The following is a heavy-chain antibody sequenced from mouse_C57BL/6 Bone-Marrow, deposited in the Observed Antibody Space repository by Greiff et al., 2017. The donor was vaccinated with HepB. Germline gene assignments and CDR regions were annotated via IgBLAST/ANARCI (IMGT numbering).Heavy chain of an antibody. V-gene: IGHV5-9-1*02. CDR3: TRERIYYYGSSYWYFDV. J-gene: IGHJ1*03. CDR2: ISSGGDYI. CDR1: GFTFSSYA. D-gene: IGHD1-1*01. Sequence: EVMLVESGEGLVKPGGSLKPSCAASGFTFSSYAMSWVRQTPEKRLEWVAYISSGGDYIYYADTVKGRFTISRDNARNTLYLQMSSLKSEDTAMYYCTRERIYYYGSSYWYFDVWGTGTTVTVSS.